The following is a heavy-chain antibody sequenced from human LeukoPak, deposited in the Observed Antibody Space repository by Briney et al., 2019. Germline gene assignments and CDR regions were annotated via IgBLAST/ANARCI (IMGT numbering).Heavy chain of an antibody. CDR3: ARVVAVAGRAFDI. J-gene: IGHJ3*02. V-gene: IGHV3-21*01. D-gene: IGHD6-19*01. Sequence: GGSLRLSCAASGFTFSSYSMNWVRQAPGKGLERVSSISSSSSYIYYADSVKGRFTISRDNAKNSLYLQMNSLRAEDTAMYYCARVVAVAGRAFDIWGLGTMVTVSS. CDR1: GFTFSSYS. CDR2: ISSSSSYI.